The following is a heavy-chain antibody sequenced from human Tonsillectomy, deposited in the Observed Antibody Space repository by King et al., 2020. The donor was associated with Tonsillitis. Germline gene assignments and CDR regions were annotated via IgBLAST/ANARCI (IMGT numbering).Heavy chain of an antibody. CDR1: GFTFSNYA. CDR2: ISGSGGTT. D-gene: IGHD3-3*01. J-gene: IGHJ6*04. Sequence: VQLVESGGGLVQPGGSLRLSCAASGFTFSNYAMNWVRQAPGKGLEWVSVISGSGGTTYYADSVKGRFTISRDNSKNTLYLHMNSLSAHDTAVYYCANAWPYCDFWSGYYAVWGKGPTVTVSS. V-gene: IGHV3-23*04. CDR3: ANAWPYCDFWSGYYAV.